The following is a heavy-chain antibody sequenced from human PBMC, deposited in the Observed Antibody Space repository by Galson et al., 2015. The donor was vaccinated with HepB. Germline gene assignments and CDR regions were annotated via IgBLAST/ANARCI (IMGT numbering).Heavy chain of an antibody. CDR2: ISGSGGST. CDR3: AKLWERLRAFDI. CDR1: GFTFSSYA. V-gene: IGHV3-23*01. Sequence: SLRLSCAASGFTFSSYAMSWVRQAPGKGLEWVSAISGSGGSTYYADSVKGRFTISRDNSKNTLYLQMNSLRAEDTAVYYCAKLWERLRAFDIWGQGTMVTVSS. D-gene: IGHD1-26*01. J-gene: IGHJ3*02.